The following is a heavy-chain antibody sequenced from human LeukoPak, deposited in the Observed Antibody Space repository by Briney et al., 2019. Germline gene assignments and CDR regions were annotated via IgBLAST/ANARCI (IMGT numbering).Heavy chain of an antibody. CDR3: ATSLAAAGACNY. J-gene: IGHJ4*02. Sequence: ASVKVSCKASGYTFSSYGISWVRQAPGQGLEWMGWISAYNGNTNYAQKLQGRVTMTTDTSTSTAYMELRSLRSDDTAVYYCATSLAAAGACNYWGQGTLVTVPS. CDR1: GYTFSSYG. CDR2: ISAYNGNT. D-gene: IGHD6-13*01. V-gene: IGHV1-18*01.